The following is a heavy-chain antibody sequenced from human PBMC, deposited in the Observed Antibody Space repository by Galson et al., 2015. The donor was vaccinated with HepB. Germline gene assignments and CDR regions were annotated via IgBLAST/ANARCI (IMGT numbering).Heavy chain of an antibody. CDR3: TTDCSSSSCLGDGAFHI. Sequence: SLRLSCAASGFSFSHAWMSWVRQAPGKGLVWVGRIKSKISGGTTDYAAPVEGRFTISRGDSKNTLYLQMNSLRTEDTAIYFCTTDCSSSSCLGDGAFHIWGQGTMVTVSP. V-gene: IGHV3-15*01. CDR2: IKSKISGGTT. J-gene: IGHJ3*02. CDR1: GFSFSHAW. D-gene: IGHD2-2*01.